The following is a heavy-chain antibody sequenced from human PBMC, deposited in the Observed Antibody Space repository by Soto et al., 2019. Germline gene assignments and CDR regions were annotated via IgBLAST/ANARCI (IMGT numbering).Heavy chain of an antibody. CDR1: GGSLTPSAHD. D-gene: IGHD2-8*02. Sequence: PLPLPSTVSGGSLTPSAHDWSWTRKHPGKGLEWIGYISHSWINEDNPSLKSRLTLSIDPSKNQFSPEMKSVTASDTAGYFCARVSHNYYYCWCGPWDQGTPALVSS. V-gene: IGHV4-31*03. J-gene: IGHJ5*01. CDR3: ARVSHNYYYCWCGP. CDR2: ISHSWIN.